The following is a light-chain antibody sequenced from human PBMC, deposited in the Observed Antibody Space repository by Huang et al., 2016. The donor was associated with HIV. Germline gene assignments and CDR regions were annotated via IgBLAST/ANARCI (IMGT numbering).Light chain of an antibody. CDR1: QSVSKY. J-gene: IGKJ4*01. CDR3: QQRSIWPPLT. Sequence: DIVLTQSPATLSLSPGERATLSCRASQSVSKYLAWYQQKPGQAPRRLIFDASNRAAGIPARFSGSGSGTDFTLTISSLEPEDNAVYYCQQRSIWPPLTFGGGTKVEIK. V-gene: IGKV3-11*01. CDR2: DAS.